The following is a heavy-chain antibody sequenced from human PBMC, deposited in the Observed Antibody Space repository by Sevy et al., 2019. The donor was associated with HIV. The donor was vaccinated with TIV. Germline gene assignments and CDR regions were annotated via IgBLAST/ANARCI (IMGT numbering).Heavy chain of an antibody. V-gene: IGHV3-33*03. CDR2: IWYDGINK. Sequence: GGSLRLSCAASGFTFSSYGMHWVRQAPGKGLEWVAVIWYDGINKYYGDSVKGRFTISRDNAKNTLYLQMNSLRAEDTAVYYCARDFWSAQRGMDVWGQGTTVTVSS. CDR1: GFTFSSYG. CDR3: ARDFWSAQRGMDV. J-gene: IGHJ6*02. D-gene: IGHD3-3*01.